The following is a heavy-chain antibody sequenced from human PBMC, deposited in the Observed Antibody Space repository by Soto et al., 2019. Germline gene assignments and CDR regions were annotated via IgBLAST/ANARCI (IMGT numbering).Heavy chain of an antibody. J-gene: IGHJ6*02. V-gene: IGHV3-74*01. CDR1: GFTFNTHW. CDR3: VRAIGHYGMDV. D-gene: IGHD3-22*01. CDR2: INSDGSYT. Sequence: PGGSLRLSCTASGFTFNTHWMYWVRQAPGMGLVWVSHINSDGSYTTYADSVKGRFTISRDNAKNTLYLQMNSLRAEDTAVYYCVRAIGHYGMDVWGRGTTVTVSS.